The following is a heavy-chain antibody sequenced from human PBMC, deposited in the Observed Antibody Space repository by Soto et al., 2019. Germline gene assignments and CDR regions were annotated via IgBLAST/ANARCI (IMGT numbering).Heavy chain of an antibody. CDR1: GYTFTGYY. CDR2: INPNSGGT. V-gene: IGHV1-2*04. CDR3: ASSTLVVPAAEKYYYYGMDV. D-gene: IGHD2-2*01. J-gene: IGHJ6*02. Sequence: ASVKVSFKASGYTFTGYYMHWVRQAPGQGLEWMGCINPNSGGTNYAQKFQGWVTMTRDTSISTAYMELSRLRSDDTAVYYCASSTLVVPAAEKYYYYGMDVWGQGTTVTVSS.